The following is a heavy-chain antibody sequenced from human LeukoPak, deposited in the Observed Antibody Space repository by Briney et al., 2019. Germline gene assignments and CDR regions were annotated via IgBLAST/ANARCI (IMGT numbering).Heavy chain of an antibody. V-gene: IGHV3-23*01. J-gene: IGHJ4*02. CDR2: ISGSGGST. D-gene: IGHD3-16*01. Sequence: PGGSLRLSCAASGFTFSSYAMSWVRQAPGKGLEWVSAISGSGGSTYYADSVKGRFTISRDNSKNTLYLQMNSLRAEDTAVYYCAKDYGLMGEWFFGYYFDYWGQGTLVTVSS. CDR1: GFTFSSYA. CDR3: AKDYGLMGEWFFGYYFDY.